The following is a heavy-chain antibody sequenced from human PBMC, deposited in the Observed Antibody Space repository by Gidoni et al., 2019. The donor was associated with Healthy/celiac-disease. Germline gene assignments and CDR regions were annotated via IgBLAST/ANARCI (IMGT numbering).Heavy chain of an antibody. CDR2: ISWNSGSI. CDR3: AKDMSYYDFWSGYYSGDYYGMDV. D-gene: IGHD3-3*01. V-gene: IGHV3-9*01. Sequence: EVQLVESGGGLVQPGRSLRLSCAASGFTFDDYDMTWVRQAPGKGLEWFSGISWNSGSIGYADSVKGRFTISRDNAKNSLYLQMNSLRAEDTALYYCAKDMSYYDFWSGYYSGDYYGMDVWGQGTTVTVSS. J-gene: IGHJ6*02. CDR1: GFTFDDYD.